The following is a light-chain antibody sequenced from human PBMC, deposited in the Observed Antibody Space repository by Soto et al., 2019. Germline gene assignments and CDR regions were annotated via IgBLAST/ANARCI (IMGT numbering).Light chain of an antibody. Sequence: DIKMTQSPSSLSASVGDRVTITCRASQSISRYLNWYQQKPGQAPKLLIYAASSLQSGVPSRFSSSGSGTDFTLTISSLQPEDVATYYCQQSYSTPITFGQGTRLDIK. J-gene: IGKJ5*01. V-gene: IGKV1-39*01. CDR3: QQSYSTPIT. CDR1: QSISRY. CDR2: AAS.